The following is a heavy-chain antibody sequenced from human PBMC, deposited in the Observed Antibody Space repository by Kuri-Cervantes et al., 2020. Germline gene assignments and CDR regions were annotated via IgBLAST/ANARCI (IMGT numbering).Heavy chain of an antibody. Sequence: GESLKISCAASGFTFSSYGMHWVRQAPGKGLEWVAVIWYDGSNKYYAGSVKGRFTISRGNSKNTLYLQMNSLRAEDTAVYYCARAWGDILTGYWGDAFDIWGQGTMVTVSS. J-gene: IGHJ3*02. D-gene: IGHD3-9*01. CDR1: GFTFSSYG. CDR2: IWYDGSNK. V-gene: IGHV3-33*01. CDR3: ARAWGDILTGYWGDAFDI.